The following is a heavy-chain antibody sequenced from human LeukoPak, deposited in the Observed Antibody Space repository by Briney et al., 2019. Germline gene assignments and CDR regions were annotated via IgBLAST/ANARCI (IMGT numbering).Heavy chain of an antibody. CDR2: ISYHGSNK. D-gene: IGHD1-14*01. J-gene: IGHJ3*02. Sequence: GGSLRLSCAASGFTFSNYAMHWVRQAPGKGLEWVAVISYHGSNKYYADSVKGRFTISRDNSKNTLYLQMNSLRAEDTAVYYCAKPARTDAFDIWGQGTMITVSS. V-gene: IGHV3-30*04. CDR1: GFTFSNYA. CDR3: AKPARTDAFDI.